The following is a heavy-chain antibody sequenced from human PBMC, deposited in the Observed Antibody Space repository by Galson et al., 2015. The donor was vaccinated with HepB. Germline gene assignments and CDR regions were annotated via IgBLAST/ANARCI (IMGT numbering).Heavy chain of an antibody. Sequence: SLRLSCAASGFTFSHYNMHWVRQAPGKGLEWVAVVWHDGSNKDCAGSVKGRFTISRDNSKNTVYLQMNSLRAEDTAVYYCARDSYGMDVWGQGTTVTVSS. V-gene: IGHV3-33*01. CDR1: GFTFSHYN. J-gene: IGHJ6*02. CDR3: ARDSYGMDV. CDR2: VWHDGSNK.